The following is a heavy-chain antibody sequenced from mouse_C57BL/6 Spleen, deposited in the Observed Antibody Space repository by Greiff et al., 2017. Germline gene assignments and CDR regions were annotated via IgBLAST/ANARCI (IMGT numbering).Heavy chain of an antibody. J-gene: IGHJ4*01. CDR1: GYSFTSGYY. CDR2: ISYDGSN. D-gene: IGHD1-1*01. V-gene: IGHV3-6*01. CDR3: ARDRNCCGSSHAMDY. Sequence: EVQRVESGPGLVKPSQSLSLTCSVTGYSFTSGYYWYWIRQFPGNKLEWMGYISYDGSNNYNPTLKNRISITRDTSKNQFFLKLNSVTTEDTATYYCARDRNCCGSSHAMDYWGQGTSVTVSS.